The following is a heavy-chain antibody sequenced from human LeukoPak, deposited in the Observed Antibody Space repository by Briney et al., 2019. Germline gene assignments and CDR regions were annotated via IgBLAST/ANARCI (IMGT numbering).Heavy chain of an antibody. Sequence: AGGSLRLSCAASGFTFSSYAMHWVRQAPGKGLEWVAVISYDGSNKYYADSVKGRFTISRDNSKNTLYLQMNSLRPEDTAVYYCARVDIAAAGYWGQGTLVTVSS. D-gene: IGHD6-13*01. V-gene: IGHV3-30-3*01. J-gene: IGHJ4*02. CDR1: GFTFSSYA. CDR3: ARVDIAAAGY. CDR2: ISYDGSNK.